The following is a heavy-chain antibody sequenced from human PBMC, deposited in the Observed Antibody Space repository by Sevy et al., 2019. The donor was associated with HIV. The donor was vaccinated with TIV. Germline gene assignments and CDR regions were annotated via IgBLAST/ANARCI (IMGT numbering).Heavy chain of an antibody. Sequence: ASGKVSCKASGYTFTSYGINWVRQAPGQGLEWMGWISAYSGNTNYAQNLQGRVTMTTDTFTSTAYMELRSLTSDDTAVYYCARDQYDSSGYYYSYYGMDVWGQGTTVTVSS. CDR1: GYTFTSYG. J-gene: IGHJ6*02. D-gene: IGHD3-22*01. CDR3: ARDQYDSSGYYYSYYGMDV. CDR2: ISAYSGNT. V-gene: IGHV1-18*01.